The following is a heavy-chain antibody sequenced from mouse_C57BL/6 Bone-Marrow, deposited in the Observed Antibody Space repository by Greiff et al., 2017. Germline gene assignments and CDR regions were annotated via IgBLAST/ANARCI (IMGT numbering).Heavy chain of an antibody. CDR2: IDPSGSET. V-gene: IGHV1-52*01. CDR1: GYTFTSYW. Sequence: QVQLQQPGAELVRPGSSVKLSCKASGYTFTSYWMHWVKQRPIQGLEWIGNIDPSGSETHYNQKFKDKATLTVDKSSSTAYMQLSSLTAEDSAVYYCARLDYGSSYVGAYWGQGTLVTVSA. CDR3: ARLDYGSSYVGAY. J-gene: IGHJ3*01. D-gene: IGHD1-1*01.